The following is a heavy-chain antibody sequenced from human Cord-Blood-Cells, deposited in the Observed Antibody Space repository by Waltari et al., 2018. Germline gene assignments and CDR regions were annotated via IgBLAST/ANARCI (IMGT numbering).Heavy chain of an antibody. D-gene: IGHD2-2*01. V-gene: IGHV1-24*01. CDR2: FDPEDGET. J-gene: IGHJ3*02. CDR1: GYTLTELS. CDR3: ATSRYCSSTSCYAFDI. Sequence: QVQLVQSGAEVKKPGASVKVSCKVSGYTLTELSMHWVRQAPGKGLEWMGGFDPEDGETIYEQKFQGRVTMTEETSTDTAYMELSSLRSEDTAVYYCATSRYCSSTSCYAFDIWGQGTMVTVSS.